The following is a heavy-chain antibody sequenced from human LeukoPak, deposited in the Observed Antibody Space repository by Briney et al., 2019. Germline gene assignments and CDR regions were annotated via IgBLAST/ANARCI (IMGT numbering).Heavy chain of an antibody. D-gene: IGHD6-13*01. Sequence: QPGRSLRLSCAASGFTFSSYGMHWVRQAPGKGLEWVAVIWYDGSNKYYADSVKGRFTISRDNSKNTLYLQMNSPRAEDTAVYYCARDDYSSSWPKSWGQGTLVTVSS. CDR1: GFTFSSYG. V-gene: IGHV3-33*01. CDR3: ARDDYSSSWPKS. CDR2: IWYDGSNK. J-gene: IGHJ4*02.